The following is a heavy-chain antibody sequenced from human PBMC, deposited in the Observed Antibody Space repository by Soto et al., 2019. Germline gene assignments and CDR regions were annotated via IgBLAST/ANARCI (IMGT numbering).Heavy chain of an antibody. CDR2: IFSNDEK. Sequence: QVTLKESGPVLVKPTETLTLTCTVSGFSLSNARMGVSWIRQPPGKALEWLAHIFSNDEKSYSTSLKSRLTISKDTSKSQVVLTMTNMDPVDTATYYCARILGWAAAPNWFDPWGQGTLVTVSS. CDR1: GFSLSNARMG. V-gene: IGHV2-26*01. D-gene: IGHD6-13*01. J-gene: IGHJ5*02. CDR3: ARILGWAAAPNWFDP.